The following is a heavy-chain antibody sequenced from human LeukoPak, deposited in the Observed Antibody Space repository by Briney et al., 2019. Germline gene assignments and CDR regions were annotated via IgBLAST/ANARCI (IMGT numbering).Heavy chain of an antibody. Sequence: SQTLSLTCAISGDSVSTYTGVWNWIRLSPSRGLEWLGRTYYRSKWYRDYAESVKSRITINPDTSNNQVSLQLDSVTPEDTAVYYCARDLWRDRRPIYGLDVWGQGTTVAVSS. CDR3: ARDLWRDRRPIYGLDV. CDR1: GDSVSTYTGV. D-gene: IGHD3-3*01. V-gene: IGHV6-1*01. J-gene: IGHJ6*02. CDR2: TYYRSKWYR.